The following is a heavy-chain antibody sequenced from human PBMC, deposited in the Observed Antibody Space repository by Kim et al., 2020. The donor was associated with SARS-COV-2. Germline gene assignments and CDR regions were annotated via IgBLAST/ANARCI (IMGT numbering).Heavy chain of an antibody. CDR1: GYTFTGYY. Sequence: ASVKVSCKASGYTFTGYYMHWVRQAPGQGLEWMGWINPDSGGTNYAQKFQGRVTMARDTSVSTAYMELSRLRSDDTAVYYCASEGYCSLTNCSQNWFDPWGQGTLVTVSS. CDR2: INPDSGGT. D-gene: IGHD2-15*01. J-gene: IGHJ5*02. V-gene: IGHV1-2*02. CDR3: ASEGYCSLTNCSQNWFDP.